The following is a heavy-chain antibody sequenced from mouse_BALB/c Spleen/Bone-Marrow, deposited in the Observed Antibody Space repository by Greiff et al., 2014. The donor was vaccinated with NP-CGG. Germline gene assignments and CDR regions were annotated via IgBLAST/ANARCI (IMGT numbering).Heavy chain of an antibody. CDR3: GRWGDGYYYAMDY. CDR2: INPFNGDT. CDR1: GYSFTGYF. D-gene: IGHD2-3*01. Sequence: EVQLQQSGPDLVKPGASVKLSCKASGYSFTGYFLNWVRQSHGKSLEWIGRINPFNGDTFYNQKFKGKATLTVDKSSTTAHMELLSLTSEDSAVYYCGRWGDGYYYAMDYWGQGTSVTVSS. J-gene: IGHJ4*01. V-gene: IGHV1-37*01.